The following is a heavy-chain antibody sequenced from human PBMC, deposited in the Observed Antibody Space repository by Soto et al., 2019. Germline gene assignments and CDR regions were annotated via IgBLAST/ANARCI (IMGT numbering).Heavy chain of an antibody. CDR3: AHSSPMDYYDSSGFDY. J-gene: IGHJ4*02. CDR1: GFSLSTSGGG. V-gene: IGHV2-5*01. D-gene: IGHD3-22*01. CDR2: IYWNDDK. Sequence: SGPTLVNPTQTLTLTCTFSGFSLSTSGGGVGWIRQPPGKALEWLALIYWNDDKRYSPSLKSRLTITKDTSKNQVVLTMTNMDPVDTATYYCAHSSPMDYYDSSGFDYWGQGTLVTVSS.